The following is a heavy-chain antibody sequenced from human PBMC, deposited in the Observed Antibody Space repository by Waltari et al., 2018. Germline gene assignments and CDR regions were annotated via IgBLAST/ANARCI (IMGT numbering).Heavy chain of an antibody. V-gene: IGHV4-39*01. CDR2: ISYSGST. CDR1: GGSISSESYY. J-gene: IGHJ5*02. CDR3: ARLSYHIVTGYGWFDP. D-gene: IGHD3-9*01. Sequence: QLQLQESGPGLVKPSETLSLTCTVSGGSISSESYYWGWIRQPPGKGLEWIWIISYSGSTYYNPSLKSRVTISVDTSKNQFSLKLSSVTAADTAVYYCARLSYHIVTGYGWFDPWGLGTLVTVSS.